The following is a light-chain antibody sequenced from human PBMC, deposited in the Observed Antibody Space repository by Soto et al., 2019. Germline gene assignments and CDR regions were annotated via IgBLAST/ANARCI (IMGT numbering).Light chain of an antibody. CDR1: TGDSVACNR. J-gene: IGLJ1*01. V-gene: IGLV2-14*01. CDR2: EAS. CDR3: NSYTTRVTYV. Sequence: QSAMSHVACVSGSPGQSITSSCTGTTGDSVACNRFSCYNQRPGNTPKLMSFEASNRPSAVSNRFLGSKSGNTASLTISGLQAEDEADYYCNSYTTRVTYVFRTGTKVTVL.